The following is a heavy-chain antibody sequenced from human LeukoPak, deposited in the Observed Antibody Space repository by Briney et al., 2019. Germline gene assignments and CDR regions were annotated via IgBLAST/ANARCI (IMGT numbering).Heavy chain of an antibody. CDR3: ARDGRFYDSSGYYHFDY. CDR1: GASISSYY. Sequence: SETLSLTCTVSGASISSYYWNWIRQPPGKGLEWIGYIHYSGSTNYSPSLKSRVTMSVDTSKKQFSLNLNSVTAADTAVYFCARDGRFYDSSGYYHFDYWGQGAQVTVSS. CDR2: IHYSGST. V-gene: IGHV4-59*12. J-gene: IGHJ4*02. D-gene: IGHD3-22*01.